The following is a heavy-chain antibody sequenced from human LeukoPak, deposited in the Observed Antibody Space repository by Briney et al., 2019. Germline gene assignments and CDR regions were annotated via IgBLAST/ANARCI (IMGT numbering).Heavy chain of an antibody. CDR2: IKEDGTET. CDR1: GFMISSNW. J-gene: IGHJ4*02. CDR3: AKEGRSLQTY. D-gene: IGHD5-24*01. Sequence: GGSLRLSCAASGFMISSNWMSWVRLAPGKGLEWVANIKEDGTETYYVDSVKGRFTISRDNAKNSLYLQMNSLRVEDTAVYYCAKEGRSLQTYWGQGTLVTVSS. V-gene: IGHV3-7*03.